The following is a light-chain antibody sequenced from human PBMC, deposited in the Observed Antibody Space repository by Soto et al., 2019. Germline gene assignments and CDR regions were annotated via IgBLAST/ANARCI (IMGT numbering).Light chain of an antibody. Sequence: EIVLTQSPATLSLSPGERATVSGRASQSVSSNLAWYHQRPGQAPRLLIYGASTRDTGIPARFSGSGSGTEFTLTISSLQSEDFALYYCQQYNNWPLTFGQGTRLEI. V-gene: IGKV3-15*01. CDR2: GAS. J-gene: IGKJ5*01. CDR1: QSVSSN. CDR3: QQYNNWPLT.